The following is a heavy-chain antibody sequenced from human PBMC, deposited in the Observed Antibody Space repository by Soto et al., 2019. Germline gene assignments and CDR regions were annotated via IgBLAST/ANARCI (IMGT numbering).Heavy chain of an antibody. CDR1: GFTFSSYA. V-gene: IGHV3-30-3*01. CDR2: ISYDGSNK. D-gene: IGHD6-6*01. J-gene: IGHJ6*02. CDR3: ARVSIAARLYYYYGMDV. Sequence: GGSLRLSCAASGFTFSSYAMHWVRQAPGKGLEWVAVISYDGSNKYYADSVKGRFTISRDNSKNTLYLQMNSLRAEDTAVYYCARVSIAARLYYYYGMDVWGQGTTVTVSS.